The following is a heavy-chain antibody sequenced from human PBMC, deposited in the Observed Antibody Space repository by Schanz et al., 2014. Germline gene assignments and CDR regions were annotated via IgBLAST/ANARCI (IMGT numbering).Heavy chain of an antibody. J-gene: IGHJ4*01. CDR2: ISGSGGST. CDR3: AREQIMAAAGLVDY. D-gene: IGHD6-13*01. Sequence: EVRLVESGGGLVQPGGSLRLSCEASGFDFNSYSMNWVRQAPGKGLEWVSGISGSGGSTYYADSVKGRFTISRDNSKNTLYLQMNSLRAEDTAVYYCAREQIMAAAGLVDYWGHGTLVTVSS. CDR1: GFDFNSYS. V-gene: IGHV3-23*04.